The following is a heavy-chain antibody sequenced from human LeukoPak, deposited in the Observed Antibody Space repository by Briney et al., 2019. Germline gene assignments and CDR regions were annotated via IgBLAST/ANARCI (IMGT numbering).Heavy chain of an antibody. CDR3: ARDMRGNIYGYRPTEIYWFFDL. V-gene: IGHV4-61*02. CDR2: IYTSGST. J-gene: IGHJ2*01. Sequence: SETLSLTCTVSGDSISSGDYYWSWIRQPAGKGLEWIGRIYTSGSTNYNPSLKSRVTISVDTSKNQFSLKLSSVTAADTAVYYCARDMRGNIYGYRPTEIYWFFDLWGRGTLVTVSS. D-gene: IGHD5-18*01. CDR1: GDSISSGDYY.